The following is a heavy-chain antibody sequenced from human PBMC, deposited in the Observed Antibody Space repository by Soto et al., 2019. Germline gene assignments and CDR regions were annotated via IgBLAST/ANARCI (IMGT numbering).Heavy chain of an antibody. CDR1: GGSVSSGSYY. CDR2: IYYSGST. J-gene: IGHJ6*02. D-gene: IGHD3-10*01. Sequence: QVQLQESGPGLVKPSETLSLTCTVSGGSVSSGSYYWSWIRQPPGKGLEWIGYIYYSGSTNYDPSRKSRVTISGDTCKNQLSLKLSSVTAADTAVYYCARDSLVRGETYGMDVWGQGTTVTVAS. CDR3: ARDSLVRGETYGMDV. V-gene: IGHV4-61*01.